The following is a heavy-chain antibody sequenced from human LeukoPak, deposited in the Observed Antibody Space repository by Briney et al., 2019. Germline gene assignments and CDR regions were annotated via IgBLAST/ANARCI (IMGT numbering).Heavy chain of an antibody. CDR2: IYPDDSDT. CDR3: ARKRVGASVDV. D-gene: IGHD1-26*01. V-gene: IGHV5-51*01. J-gene: IGHJ6*04. Sequence: GESLKISCKGSGYSFTSYWIAWVRQMPGKGLEYMGVIYPDDSDTRYSPSFQGQVTISADKSISTAHLQWSSLKASDTAMYYCARKRVGASVDVWGKGTTVTVSS. CDR1: GYSFTSYW.